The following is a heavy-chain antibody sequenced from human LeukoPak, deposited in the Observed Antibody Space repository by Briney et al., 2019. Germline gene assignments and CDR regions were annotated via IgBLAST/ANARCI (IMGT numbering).Heavy chain of an antibody. CDR3: ARDKAGYCGGGSCP. Sequence: GGSLRLSCAASGFTFSSYAMSWVRQAPGKGLEWVSAISGSGGSTYYADSVKGRFTISRDNAKNTVYLQMNSLRPDDTGVYYCARDKAGYCGGGSCPWGQGTLVTVSS. J-gene: IGHJ5*02. D-gene: IGHD2-15*01. CDR1: GFTFSSYA. V-gene: IGHV3-23*01. CDR2: ISGSGGST.